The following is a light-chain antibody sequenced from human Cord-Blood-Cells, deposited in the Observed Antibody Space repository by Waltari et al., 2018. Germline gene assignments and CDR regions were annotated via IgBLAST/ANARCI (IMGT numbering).Light chain of an antibody. CDR3: YSTDSSGNHTV. J-gene: IGLJ3*02. CDR1: ALPINF. V-gene: IGLV3-10*01. Sequence: SYELTQPPSVSVSPGQTARSTCSGDALPINFAYWYQQNSGQPPVPVIYEDSKRPSGIPDRFSGASSGTMATLTISGAHVEDEADYYCYSTDSSGNHTVFGGGTKLTVL. CDR2: EDS.